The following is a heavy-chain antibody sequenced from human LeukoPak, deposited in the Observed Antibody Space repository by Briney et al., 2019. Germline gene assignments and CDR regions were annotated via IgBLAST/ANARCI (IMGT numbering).Heavy chain of an antibody. CDR3: ARGPRHPTYYYDYGMDV. CDR1: GFTFSSYE. CDR2: MSYDGSSR. V-gene: IGHV3-30-3*01. J-gene: IGHJ6*02. Sequence: GGSLRLSCAASGFTFSSYEMHWVRQAPGKGLEGVAVMSYDGSSRYYADSVKGRLTISRDNSKNTLSLQMNSLRVEDTAVFHCARGPRHPTYYYDYGMDVWGQGTTVTVSS.